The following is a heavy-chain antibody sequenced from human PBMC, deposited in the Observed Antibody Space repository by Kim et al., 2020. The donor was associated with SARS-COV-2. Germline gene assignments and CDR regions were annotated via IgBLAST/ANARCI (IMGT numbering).Heavy chain of an antibody. Sequence: GGSLRLSCAASGFTFGDYAMHWVRQAPGKGLEWVSGISWNSGSIGYADSVKGRFTISRDNAKNSLYLQMNSLRAEDTALYYCAKHGGYCSSTSCYGIVNCFDPWGQGTLVTVSS. D-gene: IGHD2-2*01. CDR2: ISWNSGSI. CDR3: AKHGGYCSSTSCYGIVNCFDP. V-gene: IGHV3-9*01. J-gene: IGHJ5*02. CDR1: GFTFGDYA.